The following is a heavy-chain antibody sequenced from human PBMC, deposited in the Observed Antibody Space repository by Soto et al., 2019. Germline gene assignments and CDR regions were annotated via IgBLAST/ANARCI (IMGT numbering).Heavy chain of an antibody. CDR3: ATALGYCSGGSCYMPINYYGMDV. CDR1: GFTFSSYW. CDR2: IKQDGSEK. J-gene: IGHJ6*02. V-gene: IGHV3-7*01. D-gene: IGHD2-15*01. Sequence: PGGSLRLSCAASGFTFSSYWMSWVRQAPGKGLEWVANIKQDGSEKYYVDSVKGRFTISRDNAKNSLYLQMNSLRAEDTAVYYCATALGYCSGGSCYMPINYYGMDVWGQGTTVTVSS.